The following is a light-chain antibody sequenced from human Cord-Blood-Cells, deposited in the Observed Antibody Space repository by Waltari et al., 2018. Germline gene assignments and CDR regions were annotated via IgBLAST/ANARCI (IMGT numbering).Light chain of an antibody. Sequence: EIVLTQSPGTLSLSPGERDTLYCRASQSVSSSYLAWYQQKPGRAPMLLIYGASSRATGIPDRFSGSGSGTDFTLTISRLEPEDFAVYYCQQYGSSNPYSFGQGTKLEIK. J-gene: IGKJ2*03. CDR2: GAS. V-gene: IGKV3-20*01. CDR3: QQYGSSNPYS. CDR1: QSVSSSY.